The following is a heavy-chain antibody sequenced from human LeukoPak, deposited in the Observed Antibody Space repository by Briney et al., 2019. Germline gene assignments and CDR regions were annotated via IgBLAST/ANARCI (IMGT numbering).Heavy chain of an antibody. J-gene: IGHJ6*03. CDR2: IWYDGSNN. CDR3: AKGNLERAATYYYYYYYMDV. D-gene: IGHD2-15*01. CDR1: GFTFSSYG. V-gene: IGHV3-33*06. Sequence: PGGSLRLSCAASGFTFSSYGMHWVRQAPGKGLVWVAVIWYDGSNNYYADSVKGRFTISRDTSKNTLYLQMNSLRAEDTAVYYCAKGNLERAATYYYYYYYMDVWGKGTTVTVSS.